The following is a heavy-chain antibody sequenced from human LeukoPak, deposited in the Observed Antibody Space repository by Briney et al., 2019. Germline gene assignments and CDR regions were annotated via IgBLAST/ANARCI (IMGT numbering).Heavy chain of an antibody. CDR3: ARDSSTVTTPYFDF. CDR2: INANSGGT. Sequence: ASVKVSCKTSGFTFTGYYIHWVRQAPGQGLERMGWINANSGGTNYAQQFQGWVTMTRDTSIGTAYMEMSRLRSDDTAMYYCARDSSTVTTPYFDFWGQGTLVTVPS. CDR1: GFTFTGYY. V-gene: IGHV1-2*04. D-gene: IGHD4-17*01. J-gene: IGHJ4*02.